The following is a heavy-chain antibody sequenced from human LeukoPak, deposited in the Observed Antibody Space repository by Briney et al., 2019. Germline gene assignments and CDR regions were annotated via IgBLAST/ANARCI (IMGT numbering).Heavy chain of an antibody. Sequence: SVTVSCKASGGTFSSYAISWVRQAPGQGLEWMGGIIPIFGTANYAQKFQGRVTITADESTSTAYMELSSLRSEDTAVYYCARCSSCYPYYYYYYMDVWGKGTTVTVSS. J-gene: IGHJ6*03. CDR3: ARCSSCYPYYYYYYMDV. V-gene: IGHV1-69*01. D-gene: IGHD2-15*01. CDR1: GGTFSSYA. CDR2: IIPIFGTA.